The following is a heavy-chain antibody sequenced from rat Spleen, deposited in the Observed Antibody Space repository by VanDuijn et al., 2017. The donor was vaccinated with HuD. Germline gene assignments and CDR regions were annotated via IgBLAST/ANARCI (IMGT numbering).Heavy chain of an antibody. CDR1: DYSITSSYR. CDR2: INSAGNT. V-gene: IGHV3-3*01. J-gene: IGHJ3*01. Sequence: EVRLQESGPGLVKPSQSLSLTCSVTDYSITSSYRWTWIRKFPGNKLEWMGHINSAGNTNYNPSLKSRISITRDTSKNQFFLQVNSVTTEDTATYYCARSGYNNYRGWFTYWGQGTLVTVSS. CDR3: ARSGYNNYRGWFTY. D-gene: IGHD1-10*01.